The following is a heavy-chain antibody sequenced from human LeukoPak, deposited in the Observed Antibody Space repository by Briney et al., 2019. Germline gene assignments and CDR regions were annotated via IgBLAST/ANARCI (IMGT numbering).Heavy chain of an antibody. CDR1: GYTFTSYA. J-gene: IGHJ3*02. CDR2: INTNTGNP. D-gene: IGHD2-21*02. CDR3: ARDMPGNLPAIVVVTATHASDI. V-gene: IGHV7-4-1*02. Sequence: ASVKVSCKASGYTFTSYAMNWVRQAPGQGLEWMGWINTNTGNPTYAQGFTGRFVFSLDTSVSTAYLQISSLKAEDTAVYYCARDMPGNLPAIVVVTATHASDIWGQGTMVTVSS.